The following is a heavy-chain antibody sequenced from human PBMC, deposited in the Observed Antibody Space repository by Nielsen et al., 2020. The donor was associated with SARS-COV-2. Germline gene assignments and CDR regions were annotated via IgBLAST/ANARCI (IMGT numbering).Heavy chain of an antibody. CDR1: GGSFSGYY. CDR3: ASIRSFDYLWGIFPN. V-gene: IGHV4-59*08. CDR2: FYYSGTT. Sequence: SETLSLTCAVYGGSFSGYYWSWVRQPPGKRLEWIGYFYYSGTTNFNPSLKSRVSMSVDTSKNQFSLKLMSVTAADTAVYYCASIRSFDYLWGIFPNWGPGTLVTVSS. J-gene: IGHJ4*02. D-gene: IGHD3-16*01.